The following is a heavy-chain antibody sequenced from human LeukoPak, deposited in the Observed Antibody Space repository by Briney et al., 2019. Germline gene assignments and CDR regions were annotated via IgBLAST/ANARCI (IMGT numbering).Heavy chain of an antibody. CDR2: IWYDGSNK. J-gene: IGHJ6*03. V-gene: IGHV3-33*06. D-gene: IGHD3-16*01. Sequence: PRRSLRLSCAASGFTFSSYGMHWVRQAPGKGLEWGAVIWYDGSNKYYADSVKGRFTISRDNSKNTLYLQMNSLRAEDTAVYYCAKDTDAYGGDMDVWGKGTTVTVSS. CDR3: AKDTDAYGGDMDV. CDR1: GFTFSSYG.